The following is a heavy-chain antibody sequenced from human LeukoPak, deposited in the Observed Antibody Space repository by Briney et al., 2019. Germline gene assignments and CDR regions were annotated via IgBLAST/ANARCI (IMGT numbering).Heavy chain of an antibody. J-gene: IGHJ4*02. CDR3: AKDLFLYCSGGSCYSDS. CDR2: ISYDGSNK. Sequence: GGSLRLSCAASGFTFSSYGMHWVRQAPGKGLEWVAVISYDGSNKYYADSVKGRFTISRDNSKNTLYLQMNSLRAEDTAVYYCAKDLFLYCSGGSCYSDSWGQETLVTVSS. V-gene: IGHV3-30*18. CDR1: GFTFSSYG. D-gene: IGHD2-15*01.